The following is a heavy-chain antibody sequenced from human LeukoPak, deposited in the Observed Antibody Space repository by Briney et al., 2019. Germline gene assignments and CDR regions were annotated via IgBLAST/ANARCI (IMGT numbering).Heavy chain of an antibody. CDR1: GFTFSNYA. D-gene: IGHD5-18*01. CDR2: ISYDGTNK. V-gene: IGHV3-30*04. Sequence: GGSLRLSCAASGFTFSNYAMHWVRQAPGKGLEWVAVISYDGTNKYYADSVKGRFTISRDNSKNTLYLQMNSLRAEDTAVYYCAKYSVQLWDNFDYWGQGTLVSVSS. J-gene: IGHJ4*02. CDR3: AKYSVQLWDNFDY.